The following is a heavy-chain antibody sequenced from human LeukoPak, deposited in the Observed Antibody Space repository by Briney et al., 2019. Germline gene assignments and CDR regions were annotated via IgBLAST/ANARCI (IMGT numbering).Heavy chain of an antibody. CDR3: ARDRGGTGDFDY. D-gene: IGHD1-1*01. Sequence: ASVKVSCTASGYTFTSYAMHWVRRAPGQRLEWMGWINAGNGDTKYSQKFQGRVTIARDTSASTAYMELSSPRSEDTAVYYCARDRGGTGDFDYWGQGTLVTVSS. V-gene: IGHV1-3*01. CDR1: GYTFTSYA. J-gene: IGHJ4*02. CDR2: INAGNGDT.